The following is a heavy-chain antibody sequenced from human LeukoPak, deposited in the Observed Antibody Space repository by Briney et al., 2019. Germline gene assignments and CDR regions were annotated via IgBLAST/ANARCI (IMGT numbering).Heavy chain of an antibody. CDR3: ARNSWDSNL. Sequence: SETLSLSCAASGASISNYYLSWIRQPAGKGLEWIGRISTSGSTNCNASLERRVTISVDTAKNQPSLHLNSVTAADTAVYYCARNSWDSNLWGRGTLVTVSS. CDR2: ISTSGST. V-gene: IGHV4-59*10. D-gene: IGHD1-26*01. CDR1: GASISNYY. J-gene: IGHJ2*01.